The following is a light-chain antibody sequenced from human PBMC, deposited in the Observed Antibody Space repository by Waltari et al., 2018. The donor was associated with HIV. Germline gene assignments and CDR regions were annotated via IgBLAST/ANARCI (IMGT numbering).Light chain of an antibody. Sequence: QSALTQPASVSGSPGQSITISCTGTSSDVGGYTFVSWYQQHPGKAPTLMSYEVSNRPSGVSNRFSGSKSGNTASLTISGLQAEDEADYYCSSYTSSSTLVFGGGTKLTVL. CDR2: EVS. V-gene: IGLV2-14*01. CDR1: SSDVGGYTF. J-gene: IGLJ3*02. CDR3: SSYTSSSTLV.